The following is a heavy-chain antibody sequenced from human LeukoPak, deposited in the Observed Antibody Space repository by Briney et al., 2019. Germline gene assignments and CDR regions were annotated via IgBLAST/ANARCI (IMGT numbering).Heavy chain of an antibody. CDR2: IWYDGSNK. D-gene: IGHD1-26*01. Sequence: GRSLRLSCAASGFTSSSYGMHWVRQAPGKGLEWVAVIWYDGSNKYYADSVKGRFTISRDNSKNTLYLQMNSLRAEDTAVYYCARGSGSPFYWGQGTLVTVSS. CDR1: GFTSSSYG. J-gene: IGHJ4*02. CDR3: ARGSGSPFY. V-gene: IGHV3-33*01.